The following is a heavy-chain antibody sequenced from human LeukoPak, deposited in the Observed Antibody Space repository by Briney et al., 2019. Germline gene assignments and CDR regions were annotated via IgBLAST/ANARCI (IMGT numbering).Heavy chain of an antibody. CDR2: INPGDSDT. Sequence: GESLKISCKGSGYSFTRHWIGWVRHMPGKGLEWMGIINPGDSDTRYSPSSQGQVTISADKSINTAYLQWSSLKASDTAMYYCARAAYCGANCYSVGWFDSWGQGTLVTVSS. V-gene: IGHV5-51*01. CDR3: ARAAYCGANCYSVGWFDS. D-gene: IGHD2-21*02. J-gene: IGHJ5*01. CDR1: GYSFTRHW.